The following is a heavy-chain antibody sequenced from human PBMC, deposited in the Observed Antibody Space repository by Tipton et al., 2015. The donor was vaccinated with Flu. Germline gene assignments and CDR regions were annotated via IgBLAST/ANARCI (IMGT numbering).Heavy chain of an antibody. Sequence: TLSLTCAVSGGSFSGYYCSWIRQPPGKGLEWVGEINHSGSVIYNPSLESRVTVSLDTSKNQLSLTLTSVTAADTAVYYCARGRSGDYYDDAGALGHYYSGLDVWGQGTTVTVSS. CDR1: GGSFSGYY. CDR2: INHSGSV. CDR3: ARGRSGDYYDDAGALGHYYSGLDV. V-gene: IGHV4-34*01. J-gene: IGHJ6*02. D-gene: IGHD3-16*01.